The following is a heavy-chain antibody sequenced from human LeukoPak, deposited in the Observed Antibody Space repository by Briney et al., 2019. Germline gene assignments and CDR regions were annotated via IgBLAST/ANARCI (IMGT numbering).Heavy chain of an antibody. J-gene: IGHJ4*02. CDR2: IYHSGST. CDR1: GGSISSSNW. Sequence: SETLSLTCAVSGGSISSSNWWSWVRQPPGKGLEWIGEIYHSGSTNYNPSLKSRVTISVDKSKHQFSLKLSSVTAAATAVCYCRTGAAIATAGTGGYFDYWGQGTLSPSPQ. V-gene: IGHV4-4*02. CDR3: RTGAAIATAGTGGYFDY. D-gene: IGHD6-13*01.